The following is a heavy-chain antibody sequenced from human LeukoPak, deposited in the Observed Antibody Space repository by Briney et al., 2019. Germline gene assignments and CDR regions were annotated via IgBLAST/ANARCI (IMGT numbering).Heavy chain of an antibody. D-gene: IGHD4-23*01. CDR2: IYNSGST. J-gene: IGHJ4*02. Sequence: SATLSLTCIVSGDSISSSSYYWGWIRQPPGTGLEWIGSIYNSGSTHYNPSLKSRVTISVDTSKNQFSLKLSSVTAADTAVYYCARHAYYGAKDFDYWGQGTLVTVSS. CDR3: ARHAYYGAKDFDY. V-gene: IGHV4-39*01. CDR1: GDSISSSSYY.